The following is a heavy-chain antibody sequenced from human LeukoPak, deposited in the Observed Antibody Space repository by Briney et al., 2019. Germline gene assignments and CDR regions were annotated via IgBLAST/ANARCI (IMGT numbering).Heavy chain of an antibody. CDR3: ARVGGYSYGGTIDY. D-gene: IGHD5-18*01. CDR2: IYYSGST. J-gene: IGHJ4*02. CDR1: GGSISSYY. V-gene: IGHV4-59*01. Sequence: SETLSLTCTVSGGSISSYYWSWIRQPPGKGLEWIGYIYYSGSTNYNPSLKSRVTISVDTSKNQFSLKLSSVTAADTAVYYCARVGGYSYGGTIDYWGQGTLVTVSS.